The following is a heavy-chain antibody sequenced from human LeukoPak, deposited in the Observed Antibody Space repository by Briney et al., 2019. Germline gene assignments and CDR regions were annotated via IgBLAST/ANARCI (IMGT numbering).Heavy chain of an antibody. J-gene: IGHJ4*02. CDR2: IFYTGST. CDR3: ARDVVAAPGTWDY. D-gene: IGHD6-13*01. V-gene: IGHV4-39*07. Sequence: PSETLSLTCTVSSGSISTSNYYWGWVRQPPGKALEWIGNIFYTGSTYYSPSLKSRVTISLDTSRNQFSLKLSSVTAADTAVYYCARDVVAAPGTWDYWGQGTLVTVSS. CDR1: SGSISTSNYY.